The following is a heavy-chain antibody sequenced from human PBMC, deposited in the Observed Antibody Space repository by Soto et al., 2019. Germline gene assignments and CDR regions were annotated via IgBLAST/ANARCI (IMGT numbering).Heavy chain of an antibody. CDR1: GFTFSSYG. CDR3: AKDLSIVATMAYGGMDV. J-gene: IGHJ6*02. V-gene: IGHV3-30*18. Sequence: QVQLVESGGGVVQPGRSLRLSCAASGFTFSSYGMHWVRQAPGKGLEWVAVISYDGSNKYYADSVKGRFTISRDNSKNTLYLQMNSLRAEDTAVDYCAKDLSIVATMAYGGMDVWGQGTTVTVSS. D-gene: IGHD5-12*01. CDR2: ISYDGSNK.